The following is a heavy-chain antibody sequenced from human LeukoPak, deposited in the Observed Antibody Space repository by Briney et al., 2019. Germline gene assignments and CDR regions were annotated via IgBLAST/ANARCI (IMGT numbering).Heavy chain of an antibody. J-gene: IGHJ4*02. CDR2: ISAYNGNT. CDR3: VRGIAAPNYFDY. Sequence: ASVKVSCKASGYTFTSYGISWVRQAPGQGLEWMGWISAYNGNTNYAQNLQGRVTVTSDTSISTVHMEVRSLRSDDTAVYYCVRGIAAPNYFDYWGQGTLVTVSS. CDR1: GYTFTSYG. V-gene: IGHV1-18*01. D-gene: IGHD6-13*01.